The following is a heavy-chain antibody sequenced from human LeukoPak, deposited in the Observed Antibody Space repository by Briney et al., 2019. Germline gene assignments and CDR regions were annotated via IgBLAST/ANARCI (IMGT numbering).Heavy chain of an antibody. V-gene: IGHV3-23*01. Sequence: PGGSLRLSCAASGFTFSSYAMSWVRQAPGKGLEWVSAISGSGGSTYYADSVKGRFTISRDNSKNTLYLQMNSLRAEDTAVYYCAKPALYDFWSGSDAFDIWGQGTMVTVSS. D-gene: IGHD3-3*01. CDR1: GFTFSSYA. CDR3: AKPALYDFWSGSDAFDI. J-gene: IGHJ3*02. CDR2: ISGSGGST.